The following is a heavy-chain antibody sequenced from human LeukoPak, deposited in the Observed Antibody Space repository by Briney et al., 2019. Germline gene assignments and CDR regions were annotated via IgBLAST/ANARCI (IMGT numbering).Heavy chain of an antibody. J-gene: IGHJ5*02. CDR3: ARDQPHAASWFDP. CDR2: INPTGVRT. CDR1: TINFSDYG. V-gene: IGHV3-23*01. D-gene: IGHD2-2*01. Sequence: GGSLRLSCAASTINFSDYGMDWVRQAPGRGLEWVSTINPTGVRTYYADSVRGRITISRDNSKNTVFLQINSLRVEDTAIYYCARDQPHAASWFDPWGQGTLVTVSS.